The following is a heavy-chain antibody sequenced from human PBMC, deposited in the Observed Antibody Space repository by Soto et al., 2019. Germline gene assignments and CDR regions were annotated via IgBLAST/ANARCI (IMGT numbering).Heavy chain of an antibody. D-gene: IGHD6-19*01. Sequence: QVQLQQWGAGLLKPSETLSLTCAIYGGSFSNYYWNWIRQPPGKGLEWMGKINHNGSTNYSPSLKGRLNISVDTSKKQFSLKLISVTAADPAVYFCGRGRGYSNAWGSYYSGMDVWGQGTTVTVSS. CDR2: INHNGST. V-gene: IGHV4-34*01. CDR1: GGSFSNYY. J-gene: IGHJ6*02. CDR3: GRGRGYSNAWGSYYSGMDV.